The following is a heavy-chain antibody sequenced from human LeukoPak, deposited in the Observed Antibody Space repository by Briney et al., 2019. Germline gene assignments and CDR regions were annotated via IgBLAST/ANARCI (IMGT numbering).Heavy chain of an antibody. CDR1: GFTFSSFS. D-gene: IGHD2-21*02. V-gene: IGHV3-21*01. Sequence: GGSLRLSCAASGFTFSSFSMNWVRQAPGKGLEWVSSISSSSGSIYYADSLKGRFTISRGNARNSLYLQMDSLRAEDTAVYYCARDTTKCGSGCYSLTDYWGQGTLVSVSS. J-gene: IGHJ4*02. CDR2: ISSSSGSI. CDR3: ARDTTKCGSGCYSLTDY.